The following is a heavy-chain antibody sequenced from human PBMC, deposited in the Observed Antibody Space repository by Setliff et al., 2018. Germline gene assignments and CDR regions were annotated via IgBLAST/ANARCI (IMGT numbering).Heavy chain of an antibody. CDR2: IHPSGGST. CDR1: AFTKYY. Sequence: ASVKVSCKASAFTKYYVHWVRQAPGQGLEWMGIIHPSGGSTTYAQKFQGRVTMTRDTSTGTVNMELSSLRSEDTAVYYCASYERYCYGGSCYYFDYWGQGTLVTV. CDR3: ASYERYCYGGSCYYFDY. J-gene: IGHJ4*02. D-gene: IGHD2-15*01. V-gene: IGHV1-46*01.